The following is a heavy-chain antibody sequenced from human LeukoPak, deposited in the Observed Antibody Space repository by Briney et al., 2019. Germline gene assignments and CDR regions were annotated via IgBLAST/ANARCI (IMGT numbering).Heavy chain of an antibody. CDR2: IWYDGSNK. CDR1: GFTFSSYG. Sequence: GGSLRLSCAASGFTFSSYGMHWVRQAPGKGLEWVAVIWYDGSNKYYADFVKGRFTISRDNSKNTLYLQMNSLRAEDTAVYYCATAPYSSSWYDYYYGMDVWGKGTTVTVSS. D-gene: IGHD6-13*01. J-gene: IGHJ6*04. CDR3: ATAPYSSSWYDYYYGMDV. V-gene: IGHV3-33*01.